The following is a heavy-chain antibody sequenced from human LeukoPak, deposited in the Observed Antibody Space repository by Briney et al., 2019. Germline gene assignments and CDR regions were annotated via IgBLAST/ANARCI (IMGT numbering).Heavy chain of an antibody. J-gene: IGHJ5*02. CDR2: IYYSGST. D-gene: IGHD5-12*01. Sequence: LRLSCAASGFTVSSNYMTWVRQAPGKGLEWIGYIYYSGSTYYNPSLKSRVIISLDTSKNQFSLKLRSMTAADTAVYYCAREYQGGYSGYELYNWFDPWGQGTLVTVSS. CDR3: AREYQGGYSGYELYNWFDP. V-gene: IGHV4-31*02. CDR1: GFTVSSNY.